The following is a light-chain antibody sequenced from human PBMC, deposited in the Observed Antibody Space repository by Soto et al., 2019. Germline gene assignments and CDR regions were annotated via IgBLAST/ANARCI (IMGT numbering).Light chain of an antibody. CDR1: QRISNSY. CDR3: QQYDRPPFA. Sequence: EIVLTQSPGTLSLSPGERATLSCRASQRISNSYLAWYQQKPGQAPRLLLYDASSRATGIPDRVSGSGSGTDFTLTISRLEPEDLAVYYCQQYDRPPFAFGQGTKGEIK. CDR2: DAS. V-gene: IGKV3-20*01. J-gene: IGKJ2*01.